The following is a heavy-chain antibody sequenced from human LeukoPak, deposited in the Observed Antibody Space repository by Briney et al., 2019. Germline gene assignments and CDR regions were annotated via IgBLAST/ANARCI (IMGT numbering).Heavy chain of an antibody. CDR1: GFTVSSNY. J-gene: IGHJ3*02. D-gene: IGHD3-10*01. CDR3: ARGRSYLSAFDI. Sequence: GGSLRLSCAASGFTVSSNYMSWVRQAPGKGLEWVSIIYSGGSTFYADSVKGRFTISRDNSKNTLYLQMNSLRAEDTAVYNCARGRSYLSAFDIWGQGTMVTVSS. CDR2: IYSGGST. V-gene: IGHV3-53*01.